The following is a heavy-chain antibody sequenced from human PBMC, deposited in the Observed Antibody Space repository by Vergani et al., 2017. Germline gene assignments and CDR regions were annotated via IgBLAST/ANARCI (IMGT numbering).Heavy chain of an antibody. V-gene: IGHV3-48*01. CDR3: ARVQELYDFWSGYRVRYYYMDV. CDR1: GSTFSSYA. D-gene: IGHD3-3*01. CDR2: ISRSSSTI. Sequence: EVQLVESGGGLVQPGGSLRLSCAASGSTFSSYAMNWVRQAPGKGLEWVSYISRSSSTIYYADSVKGRFTISRDNAKNSLHLQMNNLRAEDTAVYYCARVQELYDFWSGYRVRYYYMDVWGKGTTVTVSS. J-gene: IGHJ6*03.